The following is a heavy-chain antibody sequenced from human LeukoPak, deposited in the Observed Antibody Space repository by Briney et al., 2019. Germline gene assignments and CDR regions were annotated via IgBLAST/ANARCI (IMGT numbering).Heavy chain of an antibody. CDR1: EFAFDDYW. D-gene: IGHD6-13*01. V-gene: IGHV3-7*01. Sequence: GGSLRLSCAASEFAFDDYWMAWVRQAPGRRLEWVANINRDESEKYYVDSVKGRFTISRDNAKNSLYLQMNSLTAEDTAVYYCARERILSAAGHFDHWGQGTLVTVSS. J-gene: IGHJ4*02. CDR2: INRDESEK. CDR3: ARERILSAAGHFDH.